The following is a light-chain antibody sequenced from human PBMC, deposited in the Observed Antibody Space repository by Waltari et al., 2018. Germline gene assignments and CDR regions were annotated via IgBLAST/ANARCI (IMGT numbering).Light chain of an antibody. Sequence: DIVMTQSPDSLAVSLGERATINCKSSQSVLYSSNNKNYLAWYPQKPGQPPKLLIRWASARECGVRARFSGGGSGTDFTLTISSLQAEDVAVYYCQQYYRSRTFGQGTRVESK. V-gene: IGKV4-1*01. CDR2: WAS. CDR1: QSVLYSSNNKNY. CDR3: QQYYRSRT. J-gene: IGKJ1*01.